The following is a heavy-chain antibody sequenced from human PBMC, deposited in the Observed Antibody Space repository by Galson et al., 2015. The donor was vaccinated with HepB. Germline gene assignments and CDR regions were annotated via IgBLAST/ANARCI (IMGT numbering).Heavy chain of an antibody. CDR2: MNPNSGTT. D-gene: IGHD3-10*01. V-gene: IGHV1-8*01. J-gene: IGHJ4*02. CDR3: AKGHYYGSGTFDY. CDR1: GYTFTNYD. Sequence: SVKVSCKASGYTFTNYDINWVRQATGQGLEWMGWMNPNSGTTGYAQKFQGRLTMTRSTSISTAYMELSSLRSEDTAVYYCAKGHYYGSGTFDYWGQGTLVTVSS.